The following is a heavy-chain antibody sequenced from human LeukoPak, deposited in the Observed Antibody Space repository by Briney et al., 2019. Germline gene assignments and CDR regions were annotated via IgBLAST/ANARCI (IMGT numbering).Heavy chain of an antibody. J-gene: IGHJ4*02. Sequence: GGSLRLSCAASGFTFSSYWMHWVRHAPGKGLVWVSRINTDGSSTTYADSVKGRFTISRDNANNSVFLQMNNLRAEDSAIYYCARGARWAYYFDYWGQGSLVTVSS. CDR2: INTDGSST. D-gene: IGHD4-23*01. CDR3: ARGARWAYYFDY. V-gene: IGHV3-74*01. CDR1: GFTFSSYW.